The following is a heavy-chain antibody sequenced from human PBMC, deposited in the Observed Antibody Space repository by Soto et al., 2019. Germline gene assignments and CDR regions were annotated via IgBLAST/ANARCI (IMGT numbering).Heavy chain of an antibody. CDR3: ANRSMAVAGILPDHFDY. Sequence: GGALRRSCAGSGWTVSSYAMSWVRQAKGKGLEWVSAISGSGGSTYYADSVKGRFTISRDNSKNTLYLQMNSLRAEDTAVYYCANRSMAVAGILPDHFDYWGQGTLVTVSS. J-gene: IGHJ4*02. D-gene: IGHD6-19*01. V-gene: IGHV3-23*01. CDR2: ISGSGGST. CDR1: GWTVSSYA.